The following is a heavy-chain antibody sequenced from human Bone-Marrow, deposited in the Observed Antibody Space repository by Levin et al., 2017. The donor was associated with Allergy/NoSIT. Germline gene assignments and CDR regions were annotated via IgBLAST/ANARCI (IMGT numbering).Heavy chain of an antibody. V-gene: IGHV7-4-1*02. CDR2: INTNTGNP. D-gene: IGHD3-10*01. CDR3: ASMVQGVIITGDDAFDI. Sequence: ASVKVSCKASGYTFTSYAMNWVRQAPGQGLEWMGWINTNTGNPTYAQGFTGRFVFSLDTSVSTAYLQISSLKAEDTAVYYCASMVQGVIITGDDAFDIWGQGTMVTVSS. J-gene: IGHJ3*02. CDR1: GYTFTSYA.